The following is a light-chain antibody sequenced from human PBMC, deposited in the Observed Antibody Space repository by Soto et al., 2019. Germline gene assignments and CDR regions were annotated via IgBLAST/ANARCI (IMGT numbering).Light chain of an antibody. CDR1: QGISNY. Sequence: DIQMTQSPSSLSSSVGDRVTITCRASQGISNYLAWYQQKPGKVPKLLIYAASTLKSGVPSRLSGSGSGTDFTLTISSLQPEDVATYYCQKYNSAPRTFGQGTKVEIK. CDR3: QKYNSAPRT. CDR2: AAS. J-gene: IGKJ1*01. V-gene: IGKV1-27*01.